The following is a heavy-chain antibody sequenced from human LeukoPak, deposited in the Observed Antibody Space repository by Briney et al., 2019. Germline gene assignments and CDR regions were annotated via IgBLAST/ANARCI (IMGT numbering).Heavy chain of an antibody. D-gene: IGHD2-2*01. CDR2: IIPIFGTA. J-gene: IGHJ4*02. V-gene: IGHV1-69*13. CDR1: GGTFSSYA. Sequence: SVKVSCKASGGTFSSYAISWVRQAPGQGPEWMGGIIPIFGTANYAQKFQGRVTITADESTSTAYMELSSLRAEDTAVYYCARDCQYCSNTNCRCCWGQGTLVTVSS. CDR3: ARDCQYCSNTNCRCC.